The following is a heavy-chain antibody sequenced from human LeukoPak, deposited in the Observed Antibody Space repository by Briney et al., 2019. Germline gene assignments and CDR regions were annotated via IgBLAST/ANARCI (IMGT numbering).Heavy chain of an antibody. CDR1: GFSVSRRA. J-gene: IGHJ4*02. CDR3: AKDHPSDGWPTFEY. CDR2: ITNNGGKT. D-gene: IGHD2-15*01. Sequence: GGSLRLSCAATGFSVSRRAMSWVRQAPGKGLEWLASITNNGGKTYYAASVKGRSSISRDESQNTVYLAMSSLGVEDTAVYYCAKDHPSDGWPTFEYWGQGVLVTVSS. V-gene: IGHV3-23*01.